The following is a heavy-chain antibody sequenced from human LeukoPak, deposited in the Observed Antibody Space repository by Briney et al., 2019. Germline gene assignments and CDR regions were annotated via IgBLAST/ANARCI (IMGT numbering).Heavy chain of an antibody. V-gene: IGHV3-7*03. D-gene: IGHD3-22*01. J-gene: IGHJ4*02. CDR2: VNQDGSEK. CDR3: ARWDYNSGWYLDY. CDR1: GFTFSSHQ. Sequence: PGGSLRLSCGASGFTFSSHQMTWVRQAPGKGLEWVANVNQDGSEKRYGDSVKGRFSISRDNVKNSLYLQMNTLRAEDTALYYCARWDYNSGWYLDYWGQGTLVTVSS.